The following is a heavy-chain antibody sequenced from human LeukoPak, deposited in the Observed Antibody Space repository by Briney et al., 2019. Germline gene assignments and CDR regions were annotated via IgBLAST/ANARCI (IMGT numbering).Heavy chain of an antibody. Sequence: ASVKVSCKASGYTFTGYYMHWVRQAPGQGLEWMGRINPNSGGTNYAQKFQDRVTMTRDTSISTAYMELSRLRSDDTAVYYCARPYSSSDPFDYWGQGTLVTVSS. D-gene: IGHD6-6*01. CDR2: INPNSGGT. CDR3: ARPYSSSDPFDY. J-gene: IGHJ4*02. V-gene: IGHV1-2*06. CDR1: GYTFTGYY.